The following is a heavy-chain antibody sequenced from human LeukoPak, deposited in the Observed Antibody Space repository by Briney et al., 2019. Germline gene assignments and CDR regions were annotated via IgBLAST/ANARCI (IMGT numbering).Heavy chain of an antibody. V-gene: IGHV1-18*01. J-gene: IGHJ4*02. CDR2: ISAYNGNT. Sequence: ASVKVSCKASGYTFTSYGISWVRQAPGQGIEWMGWISAYNGNTNYAQKFQGRVTVTRDTSTSTVHMELSGLRSEDTAVYYCARDQEGFDYWGQGTLVTVSS. CDR1: GYTFTSYG. CDR3: ARDQEGFDY.